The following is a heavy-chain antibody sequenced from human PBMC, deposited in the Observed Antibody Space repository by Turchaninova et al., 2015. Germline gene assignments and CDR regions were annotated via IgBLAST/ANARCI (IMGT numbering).Heavy chain of an antibody. CDR3: ARGAVPDY. J-gene: IGHJ4*02. CDR1: GGSMSNFY. CDR2: IYYNGDT. Sequence: QVQLQESGPGLVKPSETLSLTCTVSGGSMSNFYWPWVRQPPDKGLERIGHIYYNGDTNYNPSLKSRVTISVDTSKNQFSLRLNSVNAADTAVYYGARGAVPDYGGQGTLVTVSS. D-gene: IGHD6-19*01. V-gene: IGHV4-59*01.